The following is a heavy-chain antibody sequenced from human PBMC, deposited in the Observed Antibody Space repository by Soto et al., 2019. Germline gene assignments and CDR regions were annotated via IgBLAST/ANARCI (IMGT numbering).Heavy chain of an antibody. CDR3: ARDWVYDILTGPNWFDP. D-gene: IGHD3-9*01. CDR1: GYSISSGYY. Sequence: AETLSLTCAVSGYSISSGYYWGWIRQPPGKGLEWIGSIYHSGSTYYNPSLKSRVTISVDTSKNQFSLKLSSVTAADTAAYYCARDWVYDILTGPNWFDPWGQGTLVTVSS. V-gene: IGHV4-38-2*02. J-gene: IGHJ5*02. CDR2: IYHSGST.